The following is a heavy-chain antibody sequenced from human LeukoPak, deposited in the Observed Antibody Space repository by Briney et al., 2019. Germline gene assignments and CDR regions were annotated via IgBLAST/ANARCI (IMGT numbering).Heavy chain of an antibody. CDR2: ISHDGKIK. D-gene: IGHD4-17*01. CDR1: GFSFSTYG. Sequence: GGSLRLSCAASGFSFSTYGMHWVRQAPGKGLEWVTLISHDGKIKCDADSVKGRFTISRDNSKNTLYLQMNSLRAEDTAVYYCARDLLSPSDYGIDYWGQGTLVTVSS. V-gene: IGHV3-30*04. CDR3: ARDLLSPSDYGIDY. J-gene: IGHJ4*02.